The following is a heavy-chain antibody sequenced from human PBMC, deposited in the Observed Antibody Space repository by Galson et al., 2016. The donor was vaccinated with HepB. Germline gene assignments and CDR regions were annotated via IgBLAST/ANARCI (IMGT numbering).Heavy chain of an antibody. J-gene: IGHJ6*02. Sequence: LRLSCAASGFRFSDYTISWVRQAPGQGLEWVASITGSGSNIYYADSMKGRFPISRDNAKTPLYLQMNSLRADDTAVYYCAYNQNYGAGVYWFYGMDVWGQGTTVTVAS. V-gene: IGHV3-21*01. CDR3: AYNQNYGAGVYWFYGMDV. CDR2: ITGSGSNI. CDR1: GFRFSDYT. D-gene: IGHD3-10*01.